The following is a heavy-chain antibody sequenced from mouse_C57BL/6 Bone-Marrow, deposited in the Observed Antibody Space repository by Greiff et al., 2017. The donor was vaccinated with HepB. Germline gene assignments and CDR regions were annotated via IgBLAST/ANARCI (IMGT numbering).Heavy chain of an antibody. CDR3: ARSITFYYAMDY. J-gene: IGHJ4*01. D-gene: IGHD1-3*01. Sequence: VQLQQSGPELVKPGASVKIPCKASGYTFTDYNMDWVKQSHGKSLEWIGDINPNNGGTIYNQKFKGKATLTVDKSSSTAYMELRSLTSEDTAVYYCARSITFYYAMDYWGQGTSVTVSS. V-gene: IGHV1-18*01. CDR1: GYTFTDYN. CDR2: INPNNGGT.